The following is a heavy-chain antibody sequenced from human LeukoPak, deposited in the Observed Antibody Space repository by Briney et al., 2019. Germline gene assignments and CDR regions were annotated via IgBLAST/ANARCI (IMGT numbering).Heavy chain of an antibody. Sequence: PGRSLRLSCAASGFTFSSYGMHWVRQASGKGLEWVAVISYDGSNKYYADSVKGRFTISRDNSKNTLYLQMNSLRAEDTAVYYCAKDFDYWGQGTLVTVSS. CDR2: ISYDGSNK. J-gene: IGHJ4*02. CDR3: AKDFDY. CDR1: GFTFSSYG. V-gene: IGHV3-30*18.